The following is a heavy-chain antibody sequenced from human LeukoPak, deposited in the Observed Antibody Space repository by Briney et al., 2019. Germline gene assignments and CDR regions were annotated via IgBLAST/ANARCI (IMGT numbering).Heavy chain of an antibody. V-gene: IGHV1-46*01. CDR2: INPSGGGT. CDR3: ARDPRGRDHFDY. J-gene: IGHJ4*02. Sequence: ASVKVSCKASGYTFTSYYMHWVRQAPGQGLEWIGIINPSGGGTSYAQKFQGRVTMTRDTSTSTVYMELSSLRSEDTAVYYCARDPRGRDHFDYWGQGTLVTVSS. CDR1: GYTFTSYY.